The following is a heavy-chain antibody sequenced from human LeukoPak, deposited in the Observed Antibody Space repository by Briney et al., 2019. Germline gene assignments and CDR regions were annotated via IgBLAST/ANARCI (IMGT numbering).Heavy chain of an antibody. J-gene: IGHJ4*02. CDR1: GFTFSSYA. D-gene: IGHD3-10*01. CDR3: AKGRVTMVRGAMYYFDY. V-gene: IGHV3-23*01. Sequence: GGSLRLSCAASGFTFSSYAMSWVRQAPGKGPEWVSAISGSGGSTYYADSVKGRFTISRDNSKNTLYLQMNSLRAEDTAVYYCAKGRVTMVRGAMYYFDYWGQGTLVTVSS. CDR2: ISGSGGST.